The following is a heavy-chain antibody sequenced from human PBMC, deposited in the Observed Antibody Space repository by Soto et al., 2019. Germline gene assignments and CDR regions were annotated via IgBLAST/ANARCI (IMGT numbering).Heavy chain of an antibody. CDR1: GFTFDSYA. Sequence: GGSLRLSCAASGFTFDSYAMSWVRQAPGKGLEWVSTISAGGSSTYYAGSVKGRFTISRENSENTLSLQMNSLRAEDTAIYYCAKVDGSGSYNISPFDYWGQGTLVTVSS. D-gene: IGHD3-10*01. CDR2: ISAGGSST. CDR3: AKVDGSGSYNISPFDY. V-gene: IGHV3-23*01. J-gene: IGHJ4*02.